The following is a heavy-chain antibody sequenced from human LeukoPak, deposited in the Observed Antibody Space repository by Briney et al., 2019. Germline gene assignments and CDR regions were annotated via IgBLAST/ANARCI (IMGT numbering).Heavy chain of an antibody. Sequence: SETLSLTCTVSGGSISSYYWSWIRQPPGKGPEWIGYIYYSGSTNYNPSLKSRVTISVDTSKNQFSLKLSSVTAADTAVYYCARQRYDILTGYYSDWFDPWGQGTLVTVSS. CDR2: IYYSGST. J-gene: IGHJ5*02. V-gene: IGHV4-59*08. D-gene: IGHD3-9*01. CDR1: GGSISSYY. CDR3: ARQRYDILTGYYSDWFDP.